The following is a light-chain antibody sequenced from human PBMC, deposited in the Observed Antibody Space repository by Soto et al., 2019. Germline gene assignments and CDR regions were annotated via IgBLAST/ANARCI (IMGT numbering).Light chain of an antibody. Sequence: QSALTQPASVSGSPGQSITISCTGTSSDVGGYNFVSWYQQHPGKAPKLMIYEVSNRPSGVSNRFSGSKSGNTASLTISGLQAEDEAHYYCSSYARSNTLVFGTGTKLTVL. CDR3: SSYARSNTLV. CDR2: EVS. CDR1: SSDVGGYNF. J-gene: IGLJ1*01. V-gene: IGLV2-14*01.